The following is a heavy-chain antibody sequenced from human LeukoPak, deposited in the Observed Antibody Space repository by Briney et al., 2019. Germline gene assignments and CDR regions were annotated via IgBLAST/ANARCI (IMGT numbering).Heavy chain of an antibody. CDR1: GGTFSSYA. D-gene: IGHD6-13*01. J-gene: IGHJ5*02. CDR3: ARGRSSSLGFWFDP. CDR2: IIPIFGTA. Sequence: SVKVSCKASGGTFSSYAISWVRQAPGQGLEWMGGIIPIFGTANYAQKFQGRVTITTDESTSTAYMELSSLRSEDAAVYYCARGRSSSLGFWFDPWGQGTLVTVSS. V-gene: IGHV1-69*05.